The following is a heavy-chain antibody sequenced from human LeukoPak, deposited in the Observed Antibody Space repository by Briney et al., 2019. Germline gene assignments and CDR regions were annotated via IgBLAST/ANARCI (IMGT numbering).Heavy chain of an antibody. CDR1: GFTFSSYS. D-gene: IGHD6-19*01. J-gene: IGHJ3*02. CDR3: AREPAVAGPDAFDI. Sequence: QAGGSLRLSCAASGFTFSSYSMNWVRQAPGKGLEYVSAISSNGGSTYYANSVKGRFTISRDNSKNTLYFQMGSLRAEDMAVYYCAREPAVAGPDAFDIWGQGTMVTVSS. CDR2: ISSNGGST. V-gene: IGHV3-64*01.